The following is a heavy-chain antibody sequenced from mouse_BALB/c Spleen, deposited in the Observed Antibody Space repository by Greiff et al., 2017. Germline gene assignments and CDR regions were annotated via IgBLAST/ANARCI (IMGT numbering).Heavy chain of an antibody. CDR2: INPSSGYT. CDR3: TRHDDYDEFAY. J-gene: IGHJ3*01. CDR1: GYTFTSYT. D-gene: IGHD2-4*01. Sequence: QVQLQQSAAELARPGASVKMSCKASGYTFTSYTMHWVKQRPGQGLEWIGYINPSSGYTEYNQKFKDKTTLTVDKSSSTAYMQLSSPTSEDSAVYYCTRHDDYDEFAYWGQGTLVTVSA. V-gene: IGHV1-4*02.